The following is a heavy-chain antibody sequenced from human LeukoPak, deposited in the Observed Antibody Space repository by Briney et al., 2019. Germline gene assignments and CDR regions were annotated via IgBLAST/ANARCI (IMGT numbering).Heavy chain of an antibody. V-gene: IGHV4-59*04. CDR2: IYHSGAT. Sequence: SETLSLTCIVSGGSIRSYYWSWIRQPPGKGLEWIGSIYHSGATYYNPSLKSRVTLLIDTSKNQFSLKVTSVTAADTAVYFCVRERNSWVEYSQQWGQGTLVTVSS. D-gene: IGHD6-13*01. CDR1: GGSIRSYY. J-gene: IGHJ1*01. CDR3: VRERNSWVEYSQQ.